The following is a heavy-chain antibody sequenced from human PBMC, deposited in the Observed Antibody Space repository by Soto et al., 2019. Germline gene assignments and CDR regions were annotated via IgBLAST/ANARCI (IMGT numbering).Heavy chain of an antibody. Sequence: GGSLRLSCAASGFTFTFYAMSWVRQAPGKGLEWVSTIDNSGTVTYYADSVKGRFTISRDNSKNTLYLQMNSLRAEDTAVYYSAKEVVRYSDLATFDYWGQGTLVTVSS. V-gene: IGHV3-23*01. CDR1: GFTFTFYA. CDR2: IDNSGTVT. CDR3: AKEVVRYSDLATFDY. D-gene: IGHD3-10*01. J-gene: IGHJ4*01.